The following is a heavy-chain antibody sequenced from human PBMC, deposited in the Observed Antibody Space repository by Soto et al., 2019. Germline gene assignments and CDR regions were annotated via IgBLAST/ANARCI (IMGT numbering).Heavy chain of an antibody. V-gene: IGHV1-18*01. D-gene: IGHD2-2*01. CDR2: ISAYNGNT. J-gene: IGHJ5*02. CDR3: ARDPGYCSSTSCQPSGWFDP. CDR1: GYTFTSYG. Sequence: QVQLVQSGAEVKKPGASVKVSCKASGYTFTSYGISWVRQAPGQGLEWMGWISAYNGNTNYAQKLQGRVTMTTDTSTSTAYMELMSLRSDDTAVYYCARDPGYCSSTSCQPSGWFDPWGQGTLVTVSS.